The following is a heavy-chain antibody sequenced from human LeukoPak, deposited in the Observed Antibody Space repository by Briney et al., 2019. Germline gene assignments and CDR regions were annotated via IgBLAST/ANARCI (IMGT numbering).Heavy chain of an antibody. J-gene: IGHJ4*02. CDR1: GGTFSNYA. CDR2: IIPILGIT. V-gene: IGHV1-69*04. D-gene: IGHD2-15*01. Sequence: ASVKVSCKASGGTFSNYAISWVRQAPGQGLKWMGRIIPILGITNYAQKFQGRVTITADKSTSTAYMEVSRLRSEDTAVYYCARGSQVVAADSGQFDYWGQGTLVTVSS. CDR3: ARGSQVVAADSGQFDY.